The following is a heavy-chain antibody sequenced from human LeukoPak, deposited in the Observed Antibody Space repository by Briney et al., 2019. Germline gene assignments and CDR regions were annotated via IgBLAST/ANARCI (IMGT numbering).Heavy chain of an antibody. J-gene: IGHJ4*02. CDR1: GGSISSYY. V-gene: IGHV4-4*07. CDR2: IYTSGST. D-gene: IGHD3-16*01. CDR3: ARVGDYALKD. Sequence: PSETLSLTCTVSGGSISSYYWSWIRQPPGKGLEWIGRIYTSGSTNYNPSLKSRVTMSVDTSKNQCTLKLSSVTAADTAVYYCARVGDYALKDWGQGTLVTVSS.